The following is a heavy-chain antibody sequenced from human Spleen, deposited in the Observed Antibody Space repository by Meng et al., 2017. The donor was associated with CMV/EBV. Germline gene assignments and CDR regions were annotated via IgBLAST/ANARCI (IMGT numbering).Heavy chain of an antibody. CDR1: GFSFEDFA. V-gene: IGHV3-9*01. CDR2: ISWNSGSI. Sequence: SLKISCAASGFSFEDFAMHWVRQAPGKGLEWVSGISWNSGSISYADSVKGRFTISRDNAKNSLYLQMNSLRAEDTALYYCARDMYTNSRSYFSMDVWGQGTTVTVSS. D-gene: IGHD2-8*01. J-gene: IGHJ6*02. CDR3: ARDMYTNSRSYFSMDV.